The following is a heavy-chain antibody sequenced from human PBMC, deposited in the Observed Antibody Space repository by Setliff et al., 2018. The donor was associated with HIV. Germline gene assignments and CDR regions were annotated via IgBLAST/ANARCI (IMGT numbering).Heavy chain of an antibody. CDR2: IYHSGST. V-gene: IGHV4-4*02. J-gene: IGHJ4*02. Sequence: SETLSRTCAVSGGSISSNWWSWVRQSPGKGLEWIGEIYHSGSTHYNPSLQSRVTISVDKSKSQFSLKLNSVTAADTAVYYCGGNGYYSIDYWGQGTLVTVSS. CDR1: GGSISSNW. D-gene: IGHD3-22*01. CDR3: GGNGYYSIDY.